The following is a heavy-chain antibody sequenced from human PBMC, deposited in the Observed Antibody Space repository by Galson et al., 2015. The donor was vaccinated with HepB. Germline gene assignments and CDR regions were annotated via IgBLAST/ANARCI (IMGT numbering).Heavy chain of an antibody. CDR1: GDSVSSNSAA. J-gene: IGHJ6*03. CDR2: TYYRSKWYN. CDR3: ARVSGEISSSSPYYYYYYMDV. D-gene: IGHD6-6*01. Sequence: CAISGDSVSSNSAAWNWIRQSPSRGLEWLGRTYYRSKWYNDYAVSVKSRITINPDTSKNQFSLQLNSVTPEDTAVYYCARVSGEISSSSPYYYYYYMDVWGKGTTVTVSS. V-gene: IGHV6-1*01.